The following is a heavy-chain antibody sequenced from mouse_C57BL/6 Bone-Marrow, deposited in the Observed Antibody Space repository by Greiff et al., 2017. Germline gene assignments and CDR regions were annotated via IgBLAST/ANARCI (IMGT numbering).Heavy chain of an antibody. CDR3: ARDRRAYYSNWNYFDY. J-gene: IGHJ2*01. D-gene: IGHD2-5*01. Sequence: EVKLVESGGGLVKPGGSLKLSCAASGFTFSSYAMSLVRQTPEKRLEWVATISDGGSYTYYPDNVKGRFTISRDNAKNNLYLQMSHLKSEDTAMYYCARDRRAYYSNWNYFDYWGQGTTLTVSS. CDR2: ISDGGSYT. V-gene: IGHV5-4*01. CDR1: GFTFSSYA.